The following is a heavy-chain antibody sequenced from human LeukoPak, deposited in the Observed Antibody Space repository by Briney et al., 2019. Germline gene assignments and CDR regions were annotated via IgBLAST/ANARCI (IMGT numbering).Heavy chain of an antibody. CDR1: GGSISSGGYY. Sequence: PSETPSPTCTVSGGSISSGGYYWSWIRQHPGKGLEWIGYIYYSGSTYYNPSLKSRVTISVDTSKNQFSLKLSSVTAADTAVYYCARGWDSSSWMLDYWGQGTLVTVSS. J-gene: IGHJ4*02. V-gene: IGHV4-30-4*08. CDR3: ARGWDSSSWMLDY. D-gene: IGHD6-13*01. CDR2: IYYSGST.